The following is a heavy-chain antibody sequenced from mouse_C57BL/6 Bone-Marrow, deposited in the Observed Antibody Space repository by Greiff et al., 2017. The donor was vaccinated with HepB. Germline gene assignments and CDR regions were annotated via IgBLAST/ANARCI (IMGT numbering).Heavy chain of an antibody. J-gene: IGHJ2*01. CDR3: AATVGGDY. CDR2: ISSGGSYT. V-gene: IGHV5-6*01. Sequence: EVQVVESGGDLVKPGGSLKLSCAASGFTFSSYGMSWVRQTPDKRLDWVATISSGGSYTYYPDSVKGRFTISRDNAKNTLYLQMSSLKSEDTAMYYCAATVGGDYWGQGTTLTVSS. CDR1: GFTFSSYG. D-gene: IGHD1-1*01.